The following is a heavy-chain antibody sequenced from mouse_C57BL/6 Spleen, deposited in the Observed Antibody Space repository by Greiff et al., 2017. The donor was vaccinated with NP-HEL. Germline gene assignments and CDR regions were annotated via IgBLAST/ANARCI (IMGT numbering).Heavy chain of an antibody. Sequence: EVQLVESGGGLVKPGGSLKLSCAASGFTFSSYAMSWVRQTPEKRLEWVATISDGGSYTYYPDNVKGRFTISRDNAKNNLYLQMSHLKSEDTAMYYCARAPITTVVATTYYFDYWGQGTTLTVSS. CDR2: ISDGGSYT. CDR3: ARAPITTVVATTYYFDY. D-gene: IGHD1-1*01. J-gene: IGHJ2*01. V-gene: IGHV5-4*01. CDR1: GFTFSSYA.